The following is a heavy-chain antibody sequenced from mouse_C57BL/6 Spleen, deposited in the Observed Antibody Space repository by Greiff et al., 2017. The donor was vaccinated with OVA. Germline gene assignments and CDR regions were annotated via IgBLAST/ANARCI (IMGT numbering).Heavy chain of an antibody. Sequence: QVQLQQPGAELVMPGASVKLSCKASGYTFTSYWMHWVKQRPGQGLEWIGEIDPSDSYTNSNQKFKGKSTLTVDKSSSTAYMQLSSLTSDDSAVYYCARKWSGYYWYCEVWGTGTTVTVSS. D-gene: IGHD1-3*01. CDR1: GYTFTSYW. V-gene: IGHV1-69*01. CDR2: IDPSDSYT. CDR3: ARKWSGYYWYCEV. J-gene: IGHJ1*03.